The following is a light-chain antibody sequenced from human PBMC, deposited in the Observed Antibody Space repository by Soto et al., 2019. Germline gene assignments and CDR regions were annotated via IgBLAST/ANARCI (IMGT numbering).Light chain of an antibody. Sequence: QSALTQPASVSGSPGQSITISCTGTSSDVGGYNYVSWYQQHPGKAPKLMIYDVSNRPSGVSNRFSGSKSGNTASLTISGLQAEDEADYYCSSYTSSSTLLFRTGTKLTVL. CDR3: SSYTSSSTLL. V-gene: IGLV2-14*01. CDR1: SSDVGGYNY. J-gene: IGLJ1*01. CDR2: DVS.